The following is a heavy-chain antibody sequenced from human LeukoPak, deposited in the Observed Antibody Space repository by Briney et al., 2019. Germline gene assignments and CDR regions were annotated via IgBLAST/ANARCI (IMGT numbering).Heavy chain of an antibody. Sequence: PSQTLSLTCTVSGGSISSGGYYWTWIRQHPGKGLEWIGNIYYSGDTYYNPSLRSRISILVDTSKNQFSRKVTSATAADTAVYFCARADSGYGGYFDYWGQGILVTVSS. D-gene: IGHD5-12*01. CDR2: IYYSGDT. J-gene: IGHJ4*02. V-gene: IGHV4-31*03. CDR1: GGSISSGGYY. CDR3: ARADSGYGGYFDY.